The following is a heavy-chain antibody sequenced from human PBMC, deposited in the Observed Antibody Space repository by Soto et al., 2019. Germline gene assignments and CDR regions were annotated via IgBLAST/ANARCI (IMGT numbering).Heavy chain of an antibody. CDR2: IRSKAYGGTT. V-gene: IGHV3-49*03. J-gene: IGHJ5*02. D-gene: IGHD2-2*01. CDR3: TRSVSTRSFNWFDP. CDR1: GFTFGDYA. Sequence: GGSLRLSCTASGFTFGDYAMSWFRQAPGKGLEWVGFIRSKAYGGTTEYAASVKGRFTISRDDSKSIAYLQMNSLKTEDTAVYYCTRSVSTRSFNWFDPWGQGTLVTVSS.